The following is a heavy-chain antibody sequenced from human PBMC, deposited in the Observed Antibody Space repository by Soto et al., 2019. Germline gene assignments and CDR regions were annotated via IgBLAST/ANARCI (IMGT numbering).Heavy chain of an antibody. V-gene: IGHV5-10-1*01. Sequence: GEALKSSWKGSGYSFTGYWISWVRQMPGKGLEWMVRIDPSDSYTNYSPSFQGHVTISASKSISTAYLQWSSLKDSDTAMYYCARQTYYYDSSGHYQYYFHXWGQATLLTVSX. CDR1: GYSFTGYW. J-gene: IGHJ4*02. D-gene: IGHD3-22*01. CDR3: ARQTYYYDSSGHYQYYFHX. CDR2: IDPSDSYT.